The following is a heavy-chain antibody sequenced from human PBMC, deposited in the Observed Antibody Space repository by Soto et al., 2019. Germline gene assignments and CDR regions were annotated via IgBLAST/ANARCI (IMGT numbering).Heavy chain of an antibody. CDR3: AREKTSYGMDV. V-gene: IGHV1-8*02. J-gene: IGHJ6*02. CDR2: MNPNSGNT. Sequence: ASVKVSCKASGGTFSSYAISWVRQATGQGLEWMGWMNPNSGNTGYAQKFQGRVTMTRNTSISTAYMELSSLRSEDTAVYYCAREKTSYGMDVWGQGTTVTSP. CDR1: GGTFSSYA.